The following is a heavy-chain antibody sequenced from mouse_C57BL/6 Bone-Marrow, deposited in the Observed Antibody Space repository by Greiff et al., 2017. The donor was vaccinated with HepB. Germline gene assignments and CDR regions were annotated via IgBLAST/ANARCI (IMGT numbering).Heavy chain of an antibody. J-gene: IGHJ4*01. CDR1: GYSITSDY. CDR2: ISYSGST. D-gene: IGHD2-1*01. CDR3: ARGTIYYGNYEDAMDY. Sequence: DVKLVESGPGLAKPSQTLSLTCSVTGYSITSDYWNWIRKFPGNKLEYMGYISYSGSTYYNPSLKSRISITRDTSKNQYYLQLNSVTTEDTATYYCARGTIYYGNYEDAMDYWGQGTSVTVSS. V-gene: IGHV3-8*01.